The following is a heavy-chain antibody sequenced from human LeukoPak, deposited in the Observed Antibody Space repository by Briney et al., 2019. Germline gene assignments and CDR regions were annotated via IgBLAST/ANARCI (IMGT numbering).Heavy chain of an antibody. J-gene: IGHJ6*02. V-gene: IGHV3-74*01. Sequence: GGSLRLSCAASGFTFSSYAMSWVRQAPGKGLVWVSRINSDGSSTSYADSVKGRFTISRDNAKNTLYLQMNSLRAEDTAVYYCAREFGSYGDYYYYYGMDVWGQGTTVTVSS. CDR3: AREFGSYGDYYYYYGMDV. CDR2: INSDGSST. CDR1: GFTFSSYA. D-gene: IGHD5-18*01.